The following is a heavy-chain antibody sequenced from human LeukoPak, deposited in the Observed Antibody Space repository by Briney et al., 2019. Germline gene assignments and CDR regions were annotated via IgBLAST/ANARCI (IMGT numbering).Heavy chain of an antibody. CDR2: LNRDGSTT. J-gene: IGHJ4*02. CDR3: ARGGDYYDSSGYFWRPAEIDY. Sequence: PGGSLRLSCAASGFTFSDYWMHWVRQAPGKGLVWVSRLNRDGSTTTYADSVKGRFTVSRDNARNTLNLQMNSLRAEDTAVYYCARGGDYYDSSGYFWRPAEIDYRGQGTLVTVSS. V-gene: IGHV3-74*03. D-gene: IGHD3-22*01. CDR1: GFTFSDYW.